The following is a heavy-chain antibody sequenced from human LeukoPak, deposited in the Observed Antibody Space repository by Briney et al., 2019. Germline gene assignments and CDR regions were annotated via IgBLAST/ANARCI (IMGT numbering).Heavy chain of an antibody. CDR3: ARARRSYDYFDY. D-gene: IGHD1-14*01. Sequence: ASVKVSCKASGYTFTSYYMHWVRQAPGQGLEWMGWMNPNSGNTGYAQKFQGRVTITRNTSISTAYMELSSLRSEDTAVYYCARARRSYDYFDYWGQGTLVTVSS. V-gene: IGHV1-8*03. J-gene: IGHJ4*02. CDR2: MNPNSGNT. CDR1: GYTFTSYY.